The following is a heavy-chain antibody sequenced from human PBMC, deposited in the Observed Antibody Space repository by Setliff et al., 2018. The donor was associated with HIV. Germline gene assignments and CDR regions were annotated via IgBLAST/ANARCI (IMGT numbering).Heavy chain of an antibody. CDR1: GGAFSSYA. D-gene: IGHD6-13*01. CDR2: IIPIFGTA. Sequence: SVKVSCKASGGAFSSYALSWWRQAPGQGLEWMGGIIPIFGTANYAQKFQGRVTITTYASTSTAYMELSSLRSEDTAVYYCARADSRNWYHVDYWGQGTLVTVSS. J-gene: IGHJ4*02. V-gene: IGHV1-69*05. CDR3: ARADSRNWYHVDY.